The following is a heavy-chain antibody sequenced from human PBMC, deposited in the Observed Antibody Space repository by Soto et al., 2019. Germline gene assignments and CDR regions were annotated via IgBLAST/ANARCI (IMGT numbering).Heavy chain of an antibody. CDR1: GGSIGTSAYY. J-gene: IGHJ5*02. CDR3: SRRAPEGFDP. CDR2: INHSGNT. Sequence: PSETLSLTCAVSGGSIGTSAYYWVWIRHAPGKGLEWIGSINHSGNTYLSPSLKDRVTMSVDTSKNSFSLKLRSATAADTGLYYCSRRAPEGFDPWGQGTLVTVSS. V-gene: IGHV4-39*01.